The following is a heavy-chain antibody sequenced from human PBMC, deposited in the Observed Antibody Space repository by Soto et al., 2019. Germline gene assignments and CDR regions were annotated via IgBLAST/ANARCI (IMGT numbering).Heavy chain of an antibody. D-gene: IGHD1-26*01. Sequence: QVQLVESGGGVVQPGRSLRLSCAASGFTFSSYAMHWVRQAPGKGLEWVAVISYDGSNKYYADSVKGRFTISRDNSKNTLYLQMNSLRAEDTAVYYCAREGRRRGSYHYFDYWGQGTLVTVSS. CDR3: AREGRRRGSYHYFDY. J-gene: IGHJ4*02. V-gene: IGHV3-30-3*01. CDR2: ISYDGSNK. CDR1: GFTFSSYA.